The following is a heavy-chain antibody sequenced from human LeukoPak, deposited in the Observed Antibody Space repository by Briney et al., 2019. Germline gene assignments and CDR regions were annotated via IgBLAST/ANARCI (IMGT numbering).Heavy chain of an antibody. V-gene: IGHV4-59*08. CDR2: INYSGRS. J-gene: IGHJ4*02. CDR1: GNSITSDF. Sequence: SSETLSLTCIVSGNSITSDFWSWIRQSPGKGLEWIGYINYSGRSEYDPSLKSRVTISVDKSRKRLSLKMRSVTAADTAVYYCARLDCLSDECYNYWAVGALVTVSS. D-gene: IGHD2-21*01. CDR3: ARLDCLSDECYNY.